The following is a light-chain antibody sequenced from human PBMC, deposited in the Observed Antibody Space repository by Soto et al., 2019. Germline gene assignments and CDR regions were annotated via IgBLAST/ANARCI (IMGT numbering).Light chain of an antibody. CDR3: SSYISSSTL. V-gene: IGLV2-14*01. CDR2: AVT. CDR1: SSDVGGYNY. Sequence: QSVLTQPASVSGCPGQSITISCTGTSSDVGGYNYVSWYQQHPGKAPKLMIYAVTDRPSGVSSRFSGSKSGNTASLTISGLQAEDEADYYCSSYISSSTLFGTGTKVTVL. J-gene: IGLJ1*01.